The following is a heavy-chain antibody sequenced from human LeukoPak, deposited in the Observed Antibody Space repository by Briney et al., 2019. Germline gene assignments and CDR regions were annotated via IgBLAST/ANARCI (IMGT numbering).Heavy chain of an antibody. J-gene: IGHJ4*02. CDR2: INPNSGDT. CDR1: GYTFTAYY. Sequence: GASVKVSCKASGYTFTAYYMHWVRQAPGQGLEWMGWINPNSGDTNYAQKFQGRVTMARDTSINTVYMQLSRLGSDDTAVYYCATGAASYYGDWGQGTLVTVSS. D-gene: IGHD1-26*01. V-gene: IGHV1-2*02. CDR3: ATGAASYYGD.